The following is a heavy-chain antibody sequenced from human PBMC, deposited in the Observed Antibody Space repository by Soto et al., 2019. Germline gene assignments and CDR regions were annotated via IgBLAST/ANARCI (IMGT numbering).Heavy chain of an antibody. Sequence: GGSLRLSCAASGFTFSSYGMHWVRQAPGKGLEWVAVISYDGSNKYYADSVKGRFTISRDNSKNTLYLQMNSLRAEDTAVYYCEKGGMNQHFDYWGQGTLVPVSS. CDR2: ISYDGSNK. CDR3: EKGGMNQHFDY. D-gene: IGHD2-2*01. CDR1: GFTFSSYG. V-gene: IGHV3-30*18. J-gene: IGHJ4*02.